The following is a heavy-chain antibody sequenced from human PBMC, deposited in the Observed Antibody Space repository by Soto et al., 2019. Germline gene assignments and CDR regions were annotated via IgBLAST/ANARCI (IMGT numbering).Heavy chain of an antibody. CDR2: IWYDGSNK. V-gene: IGHV3-33*01. J-gene: IGHJ6*02. Sequence: QVQLVESGGGVVQPGRSLRLSCAASGFTFSSYGMHWVRQAPGKGLEWVAVIWYDGSNKYYADSVKGRFTISRDNSKNTLYLQMNSLRAEDTAVYYCARDLVAVAGHPYYYYYGMDVWGQGTTVTVSS. CDR3: ARDLVAVAGHPYYYYYGMDV. CDR1: GFTFSSYG. D-gene: IGHD6-19*01.